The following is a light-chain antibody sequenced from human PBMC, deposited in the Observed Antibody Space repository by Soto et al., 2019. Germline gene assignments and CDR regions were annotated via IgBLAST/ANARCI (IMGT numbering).Light chain of an antibody. Sequence: IVCVPSPSHLPLSPWASASLXXRAIQSVRSSYLAWYQQKPVQAPKLLIYAASSIATGIPNRFSCGWSGTDFNLTISRVGPEDFAVYYCQHYGTSPPITFAQGTRMEIK. CDR3: QHYGTSPPIT. CDR2: AAS. J-gene: IGKJ5*01. V-gene: IGKV3-20*01. CDR1: QSVRSSY.